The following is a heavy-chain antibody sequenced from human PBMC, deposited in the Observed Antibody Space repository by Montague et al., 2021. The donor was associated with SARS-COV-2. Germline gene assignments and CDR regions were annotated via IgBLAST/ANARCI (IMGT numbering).Heavy chain of an antibody. D-gene: IGHD6-25*01. CDR2: IFGSGAGT. Sequence: SLRLSCAASGFAFNNFAMTWVRQPPGKGLEWVSSIFGSGAGTYYADSVKGRFTISRDNSRNTVYLQMYSLRAEDTAKYYCAKQTGAGAIVYWYFDLWGRGTVVSVSS. J-gene: IGHJ2*01. CDR1: GFAFNNFA. CDR3: AKQTGAGAIVYWYFDL. V-gene: IGHV3-23*01.